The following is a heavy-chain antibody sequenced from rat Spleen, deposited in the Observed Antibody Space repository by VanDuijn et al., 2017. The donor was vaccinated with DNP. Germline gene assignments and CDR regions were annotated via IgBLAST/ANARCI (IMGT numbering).Heavy chain of an antibody. Sequence: EVQLVESGGGSVQPGRSLRLSCAASGFTFSDYYMAWVRQAPKKGLEWVASIIYEGSSTYYGDSVKGRFTLSRDNAKSTLYLQMNSLRSEDMATYYCARPDYYDGSYPHYWGQGVMVTVSS. V-gene: IGHV5-22*01. CDR2: IIYEGSST. D-gene: IGHD1-12*02. J-gene: IGHJ2*01. CDR3: ARPDYYDGSYPHY. CDR1: GFTFSDYY.